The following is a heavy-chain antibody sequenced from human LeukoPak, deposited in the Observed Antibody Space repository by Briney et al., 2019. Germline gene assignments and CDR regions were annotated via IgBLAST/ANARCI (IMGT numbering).Heavy chain of an antibody. D-gene: IGHD6-13*01. Sequence: KPGGSLRLSCAASGFTFSSYSMNWVRQAPVKGLEWVSSISSSSSFIYYADSVKGRFTLSRDNAKTSLSLQMDSLRAEDTAVYYCARVGAADGNDAFDIWGQGTMVTVSS. V-gene: IGHV3-21*01. CDR1: GFTFSSYS. J-gene: IGHJ3*02. CDR3: ARVGAADGNDAFDI. CDR2: ISSSSSFI.